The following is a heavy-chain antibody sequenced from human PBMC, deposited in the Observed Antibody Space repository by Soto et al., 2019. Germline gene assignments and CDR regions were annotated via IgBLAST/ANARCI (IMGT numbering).Heavy chain of an antibody. CDR3: ARGGSSVAAAGYYYGMDV. V-gene: IGHV1-2*02. D-gene: IGHD6-13*01. CDR1: GYTFTGYY. Sequence: ASVKVSCKASGYTFTGYYMHWVRQAPGQGLEWMGWINPNSGGTNYAQKFQGRVTMTRDTSISTAYMELSRLRSDDTAVYYCARGGSSVAAAGYYYGMDVWGQGTTVIVSS. CDR2: INPNSGGT. J-gene: IGHJ6*02.